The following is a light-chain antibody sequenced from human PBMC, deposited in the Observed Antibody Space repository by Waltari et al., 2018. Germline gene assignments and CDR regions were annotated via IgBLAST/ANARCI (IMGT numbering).Light chain of an antibody. CDR3: SSYTGRGTVI. V-gene: IGLV2-14*01. Sequence: QSVLTQPASVSGSPGQPITISCTGTSSAIGSYSYVSWYQQYPGKAPKLIIYDLTERPSGVSTRFSGSKSGNTASLTISGLQADDEADYFCSSYTGRGTVIFGRGTMLTVL. J-gene: IGLJ2*01. CDR1: SSAIGSYSY. CDR2: DLT.